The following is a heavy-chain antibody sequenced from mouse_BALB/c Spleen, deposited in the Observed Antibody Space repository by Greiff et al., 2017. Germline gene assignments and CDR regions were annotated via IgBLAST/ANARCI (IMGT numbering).Heavy chain of an antibody. CDR1: GYSFTGYY. CDR2: INPYNGAT. Sequence: EVKLMESGPELVKPGASVKISCTASGYSFTGYYMHWVKHSHEKSLEWIGRINPYNGATSYNQNFKAKTSLTVDKSSSTAYMKIHSLTAVDSAVYYCARYGYDYWGQGTTLTVSS. V-gene: IGHV1-31*01. D-gene: IGHD2-2*01. CDR3: ARYGYDY. J-gene: IGHJ2*01.